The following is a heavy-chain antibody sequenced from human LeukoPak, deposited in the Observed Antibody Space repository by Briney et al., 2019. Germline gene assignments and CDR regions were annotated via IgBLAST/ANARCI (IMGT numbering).Heavy chain of an antibody. CDR1: GFTFSSYA. CDR2: ISYDGSTK. V-gene: IGHV3-30-3*01. Sequence: RSSGSLRLSCAASGFTFSSYAMHWVRQGPAQGLEWVAVISYDGSTKYYADSVKGRFTISRDNSKNTLYLQMPSLRAEDTAVYYCARDPQITFGGVIVWDYWGQGTLVTVYS. CDR3: ARDPQITFGGVIVWDY. J-gene: IGHJ4*02. D-gene: IGHD3-16*02.